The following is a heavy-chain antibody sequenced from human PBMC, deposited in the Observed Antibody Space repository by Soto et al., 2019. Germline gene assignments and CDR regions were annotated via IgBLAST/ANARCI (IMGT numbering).Heavy chain of an antibody. CDR2: IWFDGSKK. Sequence: QVQLVESGGGVVQPGTSLRLSCEASGFTFSRYGMHWVRQAPGKGLEWVAFIWFDGSKKYYADSVKGRFTISRDNSKNTLYLQMNSLRAEDKAVYYCARAYYDSSDYYYTQRWGYFQHWGQGTLVTVSS. CDR1: GFTFSRYG. J-gene: IGHJ1*01. V-gene: IGHV3-33*01. CDR3: ARAYYDSSDYYYTQRWGYFQH. D-gene: IGHD3-22*01.